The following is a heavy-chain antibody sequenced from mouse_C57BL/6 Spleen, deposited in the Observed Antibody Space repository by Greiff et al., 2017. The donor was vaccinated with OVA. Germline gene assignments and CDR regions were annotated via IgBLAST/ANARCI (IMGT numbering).Heavy chain of an antibody. CDR1: GFTFSNYG. D-gene: IGHD6-1*01. CDR3: AKGPLPFYAMDY. V-gene: IGHV5-17*01. Sequence: EVKLQESGGGLVKPGGSLKLSCAASGFTFSNYGMHWVRQAPEKGLEWVAYISSASSTIYYADTVKGRFTISRDNAKNTLFLQMTSLRSEDTAMYYCAKGPLPFYAMDYWGQGTSVTVSS. J-gene: IGHJ4*01. CDR2: ISSASSTI.